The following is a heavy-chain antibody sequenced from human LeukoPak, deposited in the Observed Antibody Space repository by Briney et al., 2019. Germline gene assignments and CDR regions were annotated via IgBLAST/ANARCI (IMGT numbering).Heavy chain of an antibody. V-gene: IGHV3-23*01. D-gene: IGHD2-2*01. J-gene: IGHJ5*02. CDR3: AKDRLSAPIAPRFDP. CDR1: GFTFSSYA. CDR2: ISGSGGST. Sequence: GGSLRLSCAASGFTFSSYAMSWVRQAPGKGLEWVSVISGSGGSTSYADSVKGRFTISRDNSKNTSYLQMNSLRAEDTALYYCAKDRLSAPIAPRFDPWGQGTQVTVSS.